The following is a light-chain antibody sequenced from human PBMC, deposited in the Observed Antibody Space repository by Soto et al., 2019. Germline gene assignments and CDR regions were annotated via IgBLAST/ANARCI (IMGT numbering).Light chain of an antibody. V-gene: IGLV2-14*01. Sequence: QSVLTQPASVSGSAGQSSTISCTGTSSDVGGYNFVSWYQQRPGKAPKLMIFDVSNRPSGVSNRFSASKSGDTASLTISGLQAEDEADYYCSSYTSSSTPYVFGTGTKVTVL. CDR2: DVS. J-gene: IGLJ1*01. CDR3: SSYTSSSTPYV. CDR1: SSDVGGYNF.